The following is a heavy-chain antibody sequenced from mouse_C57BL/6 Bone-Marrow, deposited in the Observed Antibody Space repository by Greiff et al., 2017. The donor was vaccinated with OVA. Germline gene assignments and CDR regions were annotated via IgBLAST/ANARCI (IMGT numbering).Heavy chain of an antibody. CDR1: GYTFTSYW. J-gene: IGHJ2*01. CDR2: IHPSDSDT. CDR3: APLTGTEFFDY. D-gene: IGHD4-1*01. Sequence: QVHVKQPGAELVKPGASVKVSCKASGYTFTSYWMHWVKQRPGQGLEWIGRIHPSDSDTNYNQKFKGKATLTVDKSSSTAYMQLSSLTSEDSAVYYCAPLTGTEFFDYWGQGTTLTVSS. V-gene: IGHV1-74*01.